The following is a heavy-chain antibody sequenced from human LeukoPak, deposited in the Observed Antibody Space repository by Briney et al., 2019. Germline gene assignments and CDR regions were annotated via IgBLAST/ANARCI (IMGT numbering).Heavy chain of an antibody. CDR2: IWYDGSNK. Sequence: GGSLRLSCAASGFTFSSYGMHWVRQAPGKGLEWVAVIWYDGSNKYYADSVKGRFTISRDNSKNTLYLQMNSLRAEDTAVYYCARDSGLRYFDWLPDYWGQGTLATVSS. D-gene: IGHD3-9*01. V-gene: IGHV3-33*01. CDR1: GFTFSSYG. CDR3: ARDSGLRYFDWLPDY. J-gene: IGHJ4*02.